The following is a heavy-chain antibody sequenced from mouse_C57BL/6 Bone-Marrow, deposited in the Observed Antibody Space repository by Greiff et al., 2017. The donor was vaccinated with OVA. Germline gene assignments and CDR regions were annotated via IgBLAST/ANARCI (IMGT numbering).Heavy chain of an antibody. J-gene: IGHJ4*01. V-gene: IGHV1-54*01. CDR1: GYAFTNYL. CDR2: INPGSGGT. Sequence: QVQLKQSGAELVRPGTSVKVSCKASGYAFTNYLIEWVKQRPGQGLEWIGVINPGSGGTNYNEKFKGKATLTADKSSSTAYMQLSSLTSEDSAVYFCAIGTSKGYAMDYWGQGTSVTVSS. D-gene: IGHD2-5*01. CDR3: AIGTSKGYAMDY.